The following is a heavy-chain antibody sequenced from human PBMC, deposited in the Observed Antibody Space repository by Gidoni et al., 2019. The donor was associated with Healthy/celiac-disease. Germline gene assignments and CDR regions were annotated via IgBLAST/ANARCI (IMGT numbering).Heavy chain of an antibody. V-gene: IGHV3-23*04. CDR3: AKQRAVPAGFEDY. D-gene: IGHD6-19*01. J-gene: IGHJ4*02. Sequence: EVQLVESGGGLVQPGGSLRLPCAALGFTFSSYARIWVSQGPGKGLEWASAISGSGGSTYYEDSVKGRFTISRDNSKNTLYLQMNSLRAEDTAVYYCAKQRAVPAGFEDYWGQGTLVTVSS. CDR1: GFTFSSYA. CDR2: ISGSGGST.